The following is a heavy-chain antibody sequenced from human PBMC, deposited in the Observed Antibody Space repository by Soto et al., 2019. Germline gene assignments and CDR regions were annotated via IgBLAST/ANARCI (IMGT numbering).Heavy chain of an antibody. CDR3: ARQGPYGMDV. CDR1: YGSISSYY. J-gene: IGHJ6*02. V-gene: IGHV4-59*08. Sequence: QVQLQESGPGLVKPSETLSLTCTVSYGSISSYYWSWIRQPPGKGLEWIGYIYYSGSTNYNPSLKSRVNISVDTSKNQFSLKLSSVTAADTAVYYCARQGPYGMDVWGQGTTVTVSS. CDR2: IYYSGST.